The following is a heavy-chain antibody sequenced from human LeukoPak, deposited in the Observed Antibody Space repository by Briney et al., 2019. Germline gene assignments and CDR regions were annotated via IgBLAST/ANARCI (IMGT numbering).Heavy chain of an antibody. V-gene: IGHV3-74*01. Sequence: PGGSLRLSCAASGFSFSSYWMHWVRQAPGKGLVWVSRINSDGSSTRYADSVKGRFTISRDNAKNTLYLRMNSLRAEDTAVYYCARVEQQLVWSSTENWFDPWGQGTLVTVSS. J-gene: IGHJ5*02. D-gene: IGHD6-13*01. CDR2: INSDGSST. CDR1: GFSFSSYW. CDR3: ARVEQQLVWSSTENWFDP.